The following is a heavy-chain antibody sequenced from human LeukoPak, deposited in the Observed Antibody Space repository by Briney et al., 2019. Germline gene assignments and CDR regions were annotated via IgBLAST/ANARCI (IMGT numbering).Heavy chain of an antibody. CDR3: ARETPKEYYYDSSGHPRSDY. CDR1: GYTFTGYY. CDR2: INPNSGGT. Sequence: ASVKVSCKASGYTFTGYYMHWVRQAPGQGLEWMGWINPNSGGTNYAQKFQGRVTMTRDTSISTAYMELSRLRSDDTAVYYCARETPKEYYYDSSGHPRSDYWGQGTLVTVSS. V-gene: IGHV1-2*02. J-gene: IGHJ4*02. D-gene: IGHD3-22*01.